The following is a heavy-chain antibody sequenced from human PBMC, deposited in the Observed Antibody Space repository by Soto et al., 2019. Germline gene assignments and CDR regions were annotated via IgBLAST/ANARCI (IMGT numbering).Heavy chain of an antibody. D-gene: IGHD5-18*01. CDR1: GGSISSGDYY. Sequence: SETLSLTCTVSGGSISSGDYYWSWIRQPPGRGLEWIGYIYYSGSTYYNPSLKSRVTISVDTSKNQFSLKLSSVTAADTAVYYCARANGYSYGYDYYGMDVWGQGTTVTVSS. V-gene: IGHV4-30-4*01. CDR2: IYYSGST. CDR3: ARANGYSYGYDYYGMDV. J-gene: IGHJ6*02.